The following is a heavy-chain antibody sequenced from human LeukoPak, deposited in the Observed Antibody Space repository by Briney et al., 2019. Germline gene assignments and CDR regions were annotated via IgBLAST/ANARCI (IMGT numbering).Heavy chain of an antibody. CDR1: GYSFNSYW. CDR2: IYPGDSDT. CDR3: ARRSCSGGTCSTGEFDY. D-gene: IGHD2-15*01. V-gene: IGHV5-51*01. J-gene: IGHJ4*02. Sequence: PGEALKISRKGSGYSFNSYWLGWVRQMPGKGLGWMGIIYPGDSDTKYRPSFQGRVTISADKSISTASLQWSSLKASDTAMYYCARRSCSGGTCSTGEFDYWGQGALVTVSS.